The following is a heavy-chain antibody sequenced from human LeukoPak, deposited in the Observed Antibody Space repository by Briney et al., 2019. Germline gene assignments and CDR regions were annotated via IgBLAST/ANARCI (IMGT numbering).Heavy chain of an antibody. CDR3: ARRGGGSWYHFDY. CDR1: GGSISSSNSY. V-gene: IGHV4-39*01. Sequence: PSDTLSLTCTVSGGSISSSNSYWQWIRQPPGMGLEWIGNIYYSGSTNYNASLKSRVTISVDTSKNQFSLKVSSVTAADTALYYCARRGGGSWYHFDYWGQGTLVTVSS. D-gene: IGHD2-15*01. J-gene: IGHJ4*02. CDR2: IYYSGST.